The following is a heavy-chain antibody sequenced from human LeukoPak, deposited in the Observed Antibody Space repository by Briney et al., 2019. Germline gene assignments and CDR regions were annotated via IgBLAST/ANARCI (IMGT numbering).Heavy chain of an antibody. V-gene: IGHV1-8*03. CDR2: MNPNSGNT. CDR1: GYTFPSYD. Sequence: ASVKVSCKASGYTFPSYDINWVRQATGQGLEWMGWMNPNSGNTGYAQKFQGRVTITRNTSISTAYMELSSLRSEDTAVYYCARGRYSSSWYNYYYYYYYMDVWGKGTTVTVSS. CDR3: ARGRYSSSWYNYYYYYYYMDV. J-gene: IGHJ6*03. D-gene: IGHD6-13*01.